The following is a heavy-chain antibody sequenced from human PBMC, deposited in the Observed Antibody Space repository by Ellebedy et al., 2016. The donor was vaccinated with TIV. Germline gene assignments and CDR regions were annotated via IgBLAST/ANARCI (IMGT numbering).Heavy chain of an antibody. V-gene: IGHV4-61*01. CDR2: IYYSGST. J-gene: IGHJ6*02. Sequence: SETLSLTXTVSGGSVSSGSYYWSWIRQPPGKGLEWIGYIYYSGSTNYNPSLKSRVTISVDTSKNQFSLNLNSVIAADTAVYYCARDLYYYGMDVWGQGTAVTVSS. CDR3: ARDLYYYGMDV. CDR1: GGSVSSGSYY.